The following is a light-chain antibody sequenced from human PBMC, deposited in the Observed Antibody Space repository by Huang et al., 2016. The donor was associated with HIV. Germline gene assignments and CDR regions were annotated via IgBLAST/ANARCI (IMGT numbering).Light chain of an antibody. CDR1: QRVSSPY. CDR3: QHYGNSLWT. Sequence: EIALTQSPGTLSLSPGERATLPCRTRQRVSSPYLAWYQQKPGQAPRRRIYGASSRATGIPDRFSGGGSGTDFTLTISRLEPEDFAVYFCQHYGNSLWTFGQGTKVEIK. CDR2: GAS. V-gene: IGKV3-20*01. J-gene: IGKJ1*01.